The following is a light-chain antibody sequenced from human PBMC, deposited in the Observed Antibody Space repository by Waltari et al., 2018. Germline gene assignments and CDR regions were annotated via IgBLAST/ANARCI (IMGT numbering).Light chain of an antibody. CDR2: RDT. CDR3: QVWDVNIYDFV. V-gene: IGLV3-21*02. J-gene: IGLJ1*01. Sequence: SYVLTQPPSMSVAPGQTATIVCGGENIGRKSVHWYQQKPGQAPVLVGYRDTDRPSGIAERFSGSNSGNTATLSIGRVEAGDEATYYCQVWDVNIYDFVFGTGTTVTVL. CDR1: NIGRKS.